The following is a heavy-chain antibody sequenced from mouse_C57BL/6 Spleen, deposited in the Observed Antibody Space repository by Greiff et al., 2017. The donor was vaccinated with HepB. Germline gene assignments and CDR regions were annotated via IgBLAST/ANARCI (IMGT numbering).Heavy chain of an antibody. D-gene: IGHD1-1*01. J-gene: IGHJ4*01. CDR2: IYPRDGST. Sequence: QVQLKQSGPELVKPGASVKLSCKASGYTFTSYDINWVKQRPGQGLEWIGWIYPRDGSTKYNEKFKGKATLTVDTSSSTAYMELHSLTSEDSAVYFCARRHGSSYYAMDYWGQGTSVTVSS. CDR1: GYTFTSYD. V-gene: IGHV1-85*01. CDR3: ARRHGSSYYAMDY.